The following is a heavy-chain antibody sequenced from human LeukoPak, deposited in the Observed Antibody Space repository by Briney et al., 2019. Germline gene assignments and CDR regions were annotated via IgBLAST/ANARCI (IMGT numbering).Heavy chain of an antibody. Sequence: GGSLRLSCAASGFNFENYGMSGVRQVPGKRPECVAAINWSRGNTNYGDAVRGRFTISRDNDKKLLYLQMNSLRDEDSAVYYCTREPRNSGRFDSWGQGTLVIVS. CDR2: INWSRGNT. CDR1: GFNFENYG. D-gene: IGHD3-10*01. V-gene: IGHV3-20*04. CDR3: TREPRNSGRFDS. J-gene: IGHJ4*02.